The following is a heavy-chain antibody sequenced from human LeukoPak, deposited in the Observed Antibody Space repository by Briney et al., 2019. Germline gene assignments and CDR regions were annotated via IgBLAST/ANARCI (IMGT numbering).Heavy chain of an antibody. CDR2: ISGSGGST. D-gene: IGHD3-10*02. Sequence: GGSLRLSCAASGFTFSNYAMSWVRQAPGKGLEWVSAISGSGGSTYYADSVKGRFTISRDNSKNTLYLQMDSLRAEDTAVYYCAKGNYYVSYYFDYWGQGTLVTVSS. CDR3: AKGNYYVSYYFDY. CDR1: GFTFSNYA. V-gene: IGHV3-23*01. J-gene: IGHJ4*02.